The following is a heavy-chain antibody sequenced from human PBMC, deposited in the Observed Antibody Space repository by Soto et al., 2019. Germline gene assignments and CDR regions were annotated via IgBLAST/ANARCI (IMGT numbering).Heavy chain of an antibody. V-gene: IGHV3-33*01. J-gene: IGHJ6*02. D-gene: IGHD2-15*01. Sequence: LRLSCAASGFTFSSYGMHWVRQAPGKGLEWVAVIWYDGSNKYYADSVKGRFTISRDNSKNTLYLQMNSLRAEDTAVYYCARMEQEGGIVVVVAAKYYYYGMDVWGQGTTVTVSS. CDR2: IWYDGSNK. CDR1: GFTFSSYG. CDR3: ARMEQEGGIVVVVAAKYYYYGMDV.